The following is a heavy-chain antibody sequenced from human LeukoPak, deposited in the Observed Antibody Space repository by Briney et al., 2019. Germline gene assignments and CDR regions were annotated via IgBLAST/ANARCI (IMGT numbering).Heavy chain of an antibody. Sequence: SETLSLTCAVYGGSFSGYYWSWIRQPPGKGLEWIGEINHSGSTNYNPSLKSRVTISVDTSKNQFSLKLSSVTAADTAVYYCARGLLWFGDQMSWFDPWGQGTLVTVSS. V-gene: IGHV4-34*01. CDR1: GGSFSGYY. J-gene: IGHJ5*02. CDR3: ARGLLWFGDQMSWFDP. CDR2: INHSGST. D-gene: IGHD3-10*01.